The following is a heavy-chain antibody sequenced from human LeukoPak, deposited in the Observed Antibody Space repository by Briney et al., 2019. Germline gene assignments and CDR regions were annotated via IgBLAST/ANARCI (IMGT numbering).Heavy chain of an antibody. D-gene: IGHD6-19*01. Sequence: VRQVLGKGLEWVSAIGIRGDTHYSGSVKGRFTISRENAESSLYLQMNSLRAEDTAVYYCARGGIQVSGIDEFDYWGQGTLVTVSS. CDR2: IGIRGDT. J-gene: IGHJ4*02. CDR3: ARGGIQVSGIDEFDY. V-gene: IGHV3-13*01.